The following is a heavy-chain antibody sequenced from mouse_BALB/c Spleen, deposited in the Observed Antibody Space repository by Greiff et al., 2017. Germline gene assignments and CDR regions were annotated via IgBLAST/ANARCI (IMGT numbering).Heavy chain of an antibody. V-gene: IGHV14-3*02. Sequence: EVQLQPSGAELVKPGASVKLSCTASGFNIKDTYMHWVKQRPEQGLEWIGRIDPANGNTKYDPKFQGKATITADTSSNTAYLQLSSLTSEDTAVYYCAYGSPSYRFLYYYAMDYWGQGTAVTVSS. D-gene: IGHD2-2*01. CDR1: GFNIKDTY. J-gene: IGHJ4*01. CDR3: AYGSPSYRFLYYYAMDY. CDR2: IDPANGNT.